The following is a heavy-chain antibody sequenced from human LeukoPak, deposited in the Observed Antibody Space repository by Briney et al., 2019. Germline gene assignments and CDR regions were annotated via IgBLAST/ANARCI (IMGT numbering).Heavy chain of an antibody. CDR3: AREDSSLFRAFDI. J-gene: IGHJ3*02. CDR1: GGFISTYY. D-gene: IGHD2-15*01. Sequence: SETLSLTCTVSGGFISTYYWSWIRQPAGKGLEWIGRIYTSGNTNYDPSLKSRVTMSVDMSKNQFSLKLGSVTAADTAVYYCAREDSSLFRAFDIWGQGTMVTVSS. CDR2: IYTSGNT. V-gene: IGHV4-4*07.